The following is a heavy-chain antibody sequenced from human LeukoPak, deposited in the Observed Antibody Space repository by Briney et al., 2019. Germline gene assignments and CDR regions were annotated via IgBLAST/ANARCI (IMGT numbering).Heavy chain of an antibody. V-gene: IGHV4-39*01. Sequence: SETLSLTCTVSGDSISSSSYYWGWIRQPPGKGLEWIGSIFYSGSTYYNPSLERRVTISVDTSKDQFSLKQSSVTAADTAVFYCARHLITAAAGTLGNYFDYWGQGTLVTVSS. CDR3: ARHLITAAAGTLGNYFDY. D-gene: IGHD1-1*01. J-gene: IGHJ4*02. CDR2: IFYSGST. CDR1: GDSISSSSYY.